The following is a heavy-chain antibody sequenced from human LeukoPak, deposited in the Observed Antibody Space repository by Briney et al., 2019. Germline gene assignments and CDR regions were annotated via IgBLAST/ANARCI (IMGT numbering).Heavy chain of an antibody. CDR3: ARVIWGAVAFDI. Sequence: ASVKVSCKASGYTFTGYYMHWVRQAPGQGLEWMGWINPNSGDTNYAQNFQGKVTMTTDTSITTAYTDLSRLRSDDTAMYYCARVIWGAVAFDIWGQGTMVTVSS. J-gene: IGHJ3*02. D-gene: IGHD3-16*01. CDR1: GYTFTGYY. V-gene: IGHV1-2*02. CDR2: INPNSGDT.